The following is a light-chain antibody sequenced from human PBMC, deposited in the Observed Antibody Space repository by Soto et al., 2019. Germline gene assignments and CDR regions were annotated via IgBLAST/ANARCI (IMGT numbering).Light chain of an antibody. CDR2: KAS. CDR1: QSISSW. CDR3: QQYNIYRT. J-gene: IGKJ1*01. Sequence: DIQMTQSPSTLSASLGNRVTITSRASQSISSWLAWYQQKPGKAPKLLIRKASTLESGVPPRFSGSASGTEFTLTISSLQPDDFAPYYCQQYNIYRTCDQGTKVEI. V-gene: IGKV1-5*03.